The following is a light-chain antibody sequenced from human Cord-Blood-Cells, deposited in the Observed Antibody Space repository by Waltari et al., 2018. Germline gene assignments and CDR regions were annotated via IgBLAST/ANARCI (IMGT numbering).Light chain of an antibody. CDR1: SSDVGGYNY. J-gene: IGLJ3*02. CDR2: DVS. Sequence: QSALTQPASVSGSPGQSITISCTGTSSDVGGYNYVSWYQQHPGKAPKLMIYDVSKRPSGVSNRFSGSKSGNTASLTISGLQAEDEAEYYCSSYTSSSTFEVFGGGTKLTVL. V-gene: IGLV2-14*01. CDR3: SSYTSSSTFEV.